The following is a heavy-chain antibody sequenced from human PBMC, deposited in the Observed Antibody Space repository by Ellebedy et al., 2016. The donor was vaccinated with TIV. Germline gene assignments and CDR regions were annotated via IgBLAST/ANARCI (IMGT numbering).Heavy chain of an antibody. D-gene: IGHD3-16*01. CDR2: MRQDGGDK. V-gene: IGHV3-7*01. CDR3: ATDGSYGDYLSPTHAFEI. Sequence: GGSLRLSCVASGFSFSSYWMSWVRQAPGKGLEWVANMRQDGGDKYYVDSVKGRFTISRDNAKRTLDLQMNSLRAEDTAIYYCATDGSYGDYLSPTHAFEIWGQGTLVTVSP. J-gene: IGHJ3*02. CDR1: GFSFSSYW.